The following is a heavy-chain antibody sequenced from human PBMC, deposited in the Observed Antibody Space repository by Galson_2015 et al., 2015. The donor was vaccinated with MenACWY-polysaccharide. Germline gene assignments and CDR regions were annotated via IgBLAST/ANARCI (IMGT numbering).Heavy chain of an antibody. J-gene: IGHJ6*03. D-gene: IGHD6-6*01. CDR2: ISWNSGNI. Sequence: SLRLSCAASGFTFDDYAMLWVRQAPGKGLEWVSGISWNSGNIGYADSVKGRFTISRDSAKNSLNLQMNSLRAEDTALYYCAKDWGSIAGRWGGMDVWGKGTTVTVSS. CDR3: AKDWGSIAGRWGGMDV. CDR1: GFTFDDYA. V-gene: IGHV3-9*01.